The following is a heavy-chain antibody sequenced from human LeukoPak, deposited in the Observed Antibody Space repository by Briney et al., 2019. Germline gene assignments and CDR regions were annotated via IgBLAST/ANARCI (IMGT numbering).Heavy chain of an antibody. CDR1: GFTFSSTS. J-gene: IGHJ4*02. Sequence: GGSLRLSCAASGFTFSSTSMSWVRQAPGKGLEWVANIKLDGSEKNYVDSVKGRFTISRDNTKNSLYLQMNSLRAEDTAVFYCARDQYDTWSRRGNFDSWGQGTLVIVSS. CDR2: IKLDGSEK. CDR3: ARDQYDTWSRRGNFDS. V-gene: IGHV3-7*03. D-gene: IGHD3-3*01.